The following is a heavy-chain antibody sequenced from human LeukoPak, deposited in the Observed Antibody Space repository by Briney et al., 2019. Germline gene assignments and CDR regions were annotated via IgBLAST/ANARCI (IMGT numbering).Heavy chain of an antibody. CDR3: ARDDLTNGYNGNF. D-gene: IGHD5-24*01. J-gene: IGHJ4*02. CDR1: GFTFRRYS. V-gene: IGHV3-48*01. Sequence: GGSLRLSCAASGFTFRRYSMNWIRQAPGRGLEWISYINEGSNNIFYADSVKGRFTISRDNAKNSLHLQMNSLRVDDTAVYYCARDDLTNGYNGNFWGQGTLVTVSS. CDR2: INEGSNNI.